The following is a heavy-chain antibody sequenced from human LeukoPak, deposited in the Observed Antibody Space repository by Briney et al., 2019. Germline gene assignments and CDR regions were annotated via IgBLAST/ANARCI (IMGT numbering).Heavy chain of an antibody. D-gene: IGHD1-1*01. J-gene: IGHJ6*03. V-gene: IGHV3-48*01. Sequence: TGGSLRLSCAASGFTYSSYSMNWVRQAPGKGLEWVSYISSSSSSTIYYADSVKGRFTISRDNAKNSLYLQMNSLRAEDTAVYYCARGGIYYYYYMDVWGKGTTVTVSS. CDR3: ARGGIYYYYYMDV. CDR2: ISSSSSSTI. CDR1: GFTYSSYS.